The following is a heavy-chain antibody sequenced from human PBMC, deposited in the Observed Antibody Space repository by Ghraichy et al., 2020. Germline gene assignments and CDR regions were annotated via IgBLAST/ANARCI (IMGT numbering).Heavy chain of an antibody. CDR2: IKQDGSEQ. CDR3: ARLLIAAAGPNWFDP. D-gene: IGHD6-13*01. CDR1: GFTFSTHW. V-gene: IGHV3-7*05. Sequence: SCAASGFTFSTHWMTWVRQAPGKGLEWVANIKQDGSEQYYLDSVKGRFTISRDNAKNSLYLQMNSLRAEDTAVYFCARLLIAAAGPNWFDPWGQGTLVTVSS. J-gene: IGHJ5*02.